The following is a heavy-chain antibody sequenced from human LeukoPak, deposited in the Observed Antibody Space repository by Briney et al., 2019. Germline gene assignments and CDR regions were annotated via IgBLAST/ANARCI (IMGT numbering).Heavy chain of an antibody. CDR2: INPNSGGT. Sequence: ASVKVSCKASGYTFTSYAMNWVRQAPGQGLEWMGRINPNSGGTNYAQKFQGRVTMTRDTSISTAYMELSRLRSDDTAVYYCARSFHVGTFDYWGQGTLVTVSS. D-gene: IGHD3-10*01. CDR3: ARSFHVGTFDY. V-gene: IGHV1-2*06. J-gene: IGHJ4*02. CDR1: GYTFTSYA.